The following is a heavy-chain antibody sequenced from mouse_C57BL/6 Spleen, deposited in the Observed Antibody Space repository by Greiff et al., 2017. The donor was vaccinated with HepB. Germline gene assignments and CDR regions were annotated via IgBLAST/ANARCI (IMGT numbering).Heavy chain of an antibody. J-gene: IGHJ4*01. CDR2: IRSKSNNYAT. V-gene: IGHV10-1*01. Sequence: EVQRVESGGGLVQPKGSLKLSCAASGFSFNTYAMNWVRQAPGKGLEWVARIRSKSNNYATYYADSVKDRFTISRDDSESMLYLQMNNLKTEDTAMYYCVRRPIYYDYDDYAMDYWGQGTSVTVSS. CDR1: GFSFNTYA. D-gene: IGHD2-4*01. CDR3: VRRPIYYDYDDYAMDY.